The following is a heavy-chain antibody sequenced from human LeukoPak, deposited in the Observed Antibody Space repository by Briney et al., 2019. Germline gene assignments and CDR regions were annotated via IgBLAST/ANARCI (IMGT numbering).Heavy chain of an antibody. Sequence: PGESLRLSCAASGFTFSDYYMSWIRQAPGKGLEWVSYISSSGSTIYYADSVKGRFTISRDNAKNSLYLQMNSLRAEDTAVYYCARDRSQYYDILTGINWLDPWGQGTLVTVSS. CDR3: ARDRSQYYDILTGINWLDP. CDR2: ISSSGSTI. CDR1: GFTFSDYY. V-gene: IGHV3-11*04. J-gene: IGHJ5*02. D-gene: IGHD3-9*01.